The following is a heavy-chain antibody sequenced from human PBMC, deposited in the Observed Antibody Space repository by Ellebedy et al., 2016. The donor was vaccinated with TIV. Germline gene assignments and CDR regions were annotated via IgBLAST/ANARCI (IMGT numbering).Heavy chain of an antibody. D-gene: IGHD3-3*01. V-gene: IGHV3-7*03. J-gene: IGHJ6*02. CDR1: GFIFSNYW. CDR2: IKKDGSEK. Sequence: PGGSLRLSCAASGFIFSNYWMSWVRQAPGKGLEWVANIKKDGSEKNYVDSVKGRFTISRDNSKNSLYVQMNSLRAEDTAVYYCARHRTISGVVIMGGMDVWGQGTTVTVSS. CDR3: ARHRTISGVVIMGGMDV.